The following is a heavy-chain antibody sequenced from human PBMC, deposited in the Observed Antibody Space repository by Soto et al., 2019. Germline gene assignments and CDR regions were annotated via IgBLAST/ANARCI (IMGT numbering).Heavy chain of an antibody. V-gene: IGHV1-3*01. J-gene: IGHJ6*02. CDR1: GYTFTSYA. CDR3: ANGIVANYGMDV. D-gene: IGHD1-26*01. Sequence: ASVKVSCKASGYTFTSYAMHWVRQAPGQRLEWMGWINAGNGNTKYSQKFQGRVTITRDTSASTAYMELSSLRSEDTAVYYCANGIVANYGMDVWGQGTTVTVSS. CDR2: INAGNGNT.